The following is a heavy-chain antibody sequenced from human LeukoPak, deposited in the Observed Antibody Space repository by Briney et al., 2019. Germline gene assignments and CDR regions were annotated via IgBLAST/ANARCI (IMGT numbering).Heavy chain of an antibody. CDR1: GYTFTGYY. CDR2: INPNSGGT. V-gene: IGHV1-2*02. CDR3: ARVTVVVTATYTFDY. D-gene: IGHD2-21*02. J-gene: IGHJ4*02. Sequence: ASVKVSCKASGYTFTGYYMHWVRQAPGQGLEWMGWINPNSGGTNYAQKFQGRVTMARDTSISTAYMELSRLRSDDTAVYYCARVTVVVTATYTFDYWGQGTLVTVSS.